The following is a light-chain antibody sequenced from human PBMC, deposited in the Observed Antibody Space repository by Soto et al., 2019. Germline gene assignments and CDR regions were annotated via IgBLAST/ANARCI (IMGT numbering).Light chain of an antibody. CDR2: DNN. V-gene: IGLV1-40*01. J-gene: IGLJ1*01. CDR3: QSYDSSLSGSYV. CDR1: SSNIGAGYD. Sequence: VLTQPPSVSGAPGQRVTISCTGSSSNIGAGYDVHWYQQLPGTAPKVLIYDNNNRPSGVADRISGSKSGTSASLAITGLQAEDEADYYCQSYDSSLSGSYVFGTGTKVTVL.